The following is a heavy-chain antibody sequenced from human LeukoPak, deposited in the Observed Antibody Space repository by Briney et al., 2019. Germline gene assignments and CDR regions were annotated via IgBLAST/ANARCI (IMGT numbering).Heavy chain of an antibody. CDR3: ARIGERNCSGGSCYGNHDAFDI. CDR1: GGSISSSNW. Sequence: SGTLSLTCAVSGGSISSSNWWSWVRQPPGKGLKWIGEIYHSGSTNYNPSLKSRVTISVDKSKNQFSLKLSSVTAADTAVYYCARIGERNCSGGSCYGNHDAFDIWGQGTMVTVSS. J-gene: IGHJ3*02. D-gene: IGHD2-15*01. CDR2: IYHSGST. V-gene: IGHV4-4*02.